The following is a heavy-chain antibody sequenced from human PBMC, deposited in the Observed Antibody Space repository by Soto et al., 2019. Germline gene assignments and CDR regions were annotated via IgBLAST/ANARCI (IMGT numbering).Heavy chain of an antibody. D-gene: IGHD6-19*01. CDR3: AREYSSGWPNWFDP. V-gene: IGHV4-31*03. CDR2: IYYSGRT. Sequence: SETLSLTCTVSGGSISSGGYYWSWIRQHPGKGLEWIGYIYYSGRTYYNPSLKSRVTISVYTSKNQFSLKLSSVTAADTDVYSCAREYSSGWPNWFDPWGQGTLVTVSS. CDR1: GGSISSGGYY. J-gene: IGHJ5*02.